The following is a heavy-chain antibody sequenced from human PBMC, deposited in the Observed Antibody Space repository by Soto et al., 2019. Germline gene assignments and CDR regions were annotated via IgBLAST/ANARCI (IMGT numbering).Heavy chain of an antibody. J-gene: IGHJ4*02. D-gene: IGHD1-26*01. Sequence: GGSLRLSCAASGFTFSSYSMNWVRQAPGKGLEWVSSISSSSSYIYYADSVKGRFTTSRDNAKHSLYLQMNSLRAEDTAVYYCARGSATSFDYWGQGTLVTVSS. CDR1: GFTFSSYS. CDR3: ARGSATSFDY. V-gene: IGHV3-21*01. CDR2: ISSSSSYI.